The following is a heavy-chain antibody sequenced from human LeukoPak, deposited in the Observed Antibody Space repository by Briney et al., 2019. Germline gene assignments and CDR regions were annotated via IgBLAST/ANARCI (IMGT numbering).Heavy chain of an antibody. CDR2: IYPGDSDT. CDR3: ARHSYPMVRGVIVPHYYYMDV. D-gene: IGHD3-10*01. V-gene: IGHV5-51*01. J-gene: IGHJ6*03. CDR1: GYSFTSYW. Sequence: GESLQISCKGSGYSFTSYWIGWVRQMPGKGLECMGIIYPGDSDTRYSPSFQGQVTISADKSISTAYLQWSSLKASDTAMYYCARHSYPMVRGVIVPHYYYMDVWGKGTTVTVSS.